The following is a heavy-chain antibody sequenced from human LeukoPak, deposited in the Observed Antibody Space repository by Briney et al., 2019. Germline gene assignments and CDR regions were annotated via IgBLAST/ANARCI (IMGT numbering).Heavy chain of an antibody. V-gene: IGHV3-23*01. Sequence: GGSLRLSCAASGFTFSSYAMSWVRQAPGKGLAWISTVSASGDSTSYADSVKGRFAISRDNSKNALYLQVNSLRADDAALYYCAKSHYYGSGSIDYWGQGTLVTVSS. CDR3: AKSHYYGSGSIDY. CDR1: GFTFSSYA. J-gene: IGHJ4*02. D-gene: IGHD3-10*01. CDR2: VSASGDST.